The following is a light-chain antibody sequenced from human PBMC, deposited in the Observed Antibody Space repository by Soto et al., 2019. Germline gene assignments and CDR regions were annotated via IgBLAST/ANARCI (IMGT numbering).Light chain of an antibody. CDR3: QHYNSYSEA. J-gene: IGKJ1*01. CDR2: KAS. Sequence: DIQMTQSPSSLSASVGNGVTITCRASQSISNYVNWYQQKPGKAPKLLIYKASTLKSGVPSRFSGSGSGTEFTLTISSLQPDDFATYYCQHYNSYSEAFGQGTKVDIK. V-gene: IGKV1-5*03. CDR1: QSISNY.